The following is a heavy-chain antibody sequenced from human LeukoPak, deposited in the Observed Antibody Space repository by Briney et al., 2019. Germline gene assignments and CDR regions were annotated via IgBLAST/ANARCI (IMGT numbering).Heavy chain of an antibody. CDR1: GYSSTNYW. V-gene: IGHV5-51*01. CDR2: IYPGDSDT. Sequence: GESLKISCKGSGYSSTNYWIGWVRQMPGKGLEWMGIIYPGDSDTRYSPSFRGQVTISADKSISTAYLQWSSLKASETAMYYCARRRDGYNWMDYWGQGTLVTVSS. J-gene: IGHJ4*02. D-gene: IGHD5-24*01. CDR3: ARRRDGYNWMDY.